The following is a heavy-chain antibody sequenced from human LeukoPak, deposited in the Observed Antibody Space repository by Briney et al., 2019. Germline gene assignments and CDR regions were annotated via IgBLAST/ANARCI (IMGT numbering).Heavy chain of an antibody. V-gene: IGHV3-48*03. CDR2: ISTSGGTI. Sequence: PGGSLRLSCAASGFSFSSFEMNWVRQAPGKGLEWVAYISTSGGTIYYADSVKGRFTISRDNAENSLYLQMNSLRGEDTAAYYCARHSFWAGPPMDVWGKGTTVTISS. J-gene: IGHJ6*03. D-gene: IGHD2/OR15-2a*01. CDR1: GFSFSSFE. CDR3: ARHSFWAGPPMDV.